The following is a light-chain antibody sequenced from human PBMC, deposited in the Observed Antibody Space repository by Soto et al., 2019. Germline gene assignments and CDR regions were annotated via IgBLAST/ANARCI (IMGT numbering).Light chain of an antibody. V-gene: IGKV1-39*01. Sequence: DIQMTQSPSSLSASVGDRVTITCRASQSISSYLNWYQQKPGKAPKLLIYAASSLQSGVPSRFSGSGSGTDFTLTISSLQPEDFATYYCQQSYSTPHFGRGTRLEIK. CDR2: AAS. J-gene: IGKJ5*01. CDR1: QSISSY. CDR3: QQSYSTPH.